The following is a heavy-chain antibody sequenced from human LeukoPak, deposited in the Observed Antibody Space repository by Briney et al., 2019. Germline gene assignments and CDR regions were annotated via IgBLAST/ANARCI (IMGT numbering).Heavy chain of an antibody. Sequence: PGGSLRLSCAASGFTFSSYGMHWVRQAPGKGLEWVAVISYDGSNKYYADSVKGRFTISRDNSKNTLYLQMNSLRAEDTAVYYCAKDPTPGVRGVIIGNFDYWGQGTLVTVSS. CDR1: GFTFSSYG. CDR3: AKDPTPGVRGVIIGNFDY. D-gene: IGHD3-10*01. J-gene: IGHJ4*02. CDR2: ISYDGSNK. V-gene: IGHV3-30*18.